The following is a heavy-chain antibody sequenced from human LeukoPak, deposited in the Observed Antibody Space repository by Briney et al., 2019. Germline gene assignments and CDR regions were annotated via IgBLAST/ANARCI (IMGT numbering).Heavy chain of an antibody. Sequence: PSETLSLTCTVSGGSISSYYWSWIRQPPGKGLEWIGYIYYSGSTNYNPSLKSRVTISVDTSKNQFSLKLSSVTAADTAVYYCARDEGSGYFDYWGQGTLVTVSS. CDR1: GGSISSYY. CDR3: ARDEGSGYFDY. CDR2: IYYSGST. J-gene: IGHJ4*02. V-gene: IGHV4-59*01. D-gene: IGHD6-19*01.